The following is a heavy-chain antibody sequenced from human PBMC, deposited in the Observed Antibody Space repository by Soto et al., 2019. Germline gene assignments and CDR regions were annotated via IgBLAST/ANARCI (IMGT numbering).Heavy chain of an antibody. Sequence: QVQLQESGPGLVKPSETLSLTCTVSGGSISSYYWSWIRQPPGKGLEWIGYIYYSGSTNYNPSLKRRVTISVDTSKNQCSLKLSSVTAADTAVYYCARVDPFQYGPSTYCSGGSCKQYYYYGMDVW. CDR2: IYYSGST. J-gene: IGHJ6*01. V-gene: IGHV4-59*01. CDR3: ARVDPFQYGPSTYCSGGSCKQYYYYGMDV. CDR1: GGSISSYY. D-gene: IGHD2-15*01.